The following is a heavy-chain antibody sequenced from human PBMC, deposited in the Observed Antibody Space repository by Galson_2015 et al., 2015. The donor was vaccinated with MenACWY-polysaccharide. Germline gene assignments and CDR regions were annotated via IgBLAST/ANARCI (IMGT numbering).Heavy chain of an antibody. Sequence: VKVSCKASGYTFTNYYIHWVRQAPGLGLEWMGVVKPSGGHPIQEQKFQGRVTMTSDTSTSTVYMEVRSLGSDDTAIYYCARAAYCTHYCYYYYYMDVWGRGTTVTVSS. J-gene: IGHJ6*03. D-gene: IGHD2-8*01. CDR3: ARAAYCTHYCYYYYYMDV. V-gene: IGHV1-46*01. CDR1: GYTFTNYY. CDR2: VKPSGGHP.